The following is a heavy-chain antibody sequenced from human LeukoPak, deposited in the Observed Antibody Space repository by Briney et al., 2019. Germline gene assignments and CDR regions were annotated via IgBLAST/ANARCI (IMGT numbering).Heavy chain of an antibody. J-gene: IGHJ4*02. V-gene: IGHV4-59*01. Sequence: SETLSLTCTVSGGSISSYYWSWIRQPPGKGLEWIGYIYYSGSTNYNPSLKSRVTISVDTSKNQFSLKLSSVTAADTAVYYCARSTYYYDIDYWGQGILVTVSS. D-gene: IGHD3-22*01. CDR3: ARSTYYYDIDY. CDR1: GGSISSYY. CDR2: IYYSGST.